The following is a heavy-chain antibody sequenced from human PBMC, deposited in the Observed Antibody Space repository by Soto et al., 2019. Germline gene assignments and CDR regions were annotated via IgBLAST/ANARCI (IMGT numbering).Heavy chain of an antibody. CDR3: AADYMPARHYDSSGYLSDAFDI. J-gene: IGHJ3*02. CDR1: GYTFTGYY. Sequence: ASVKVSCKASGYTFTGYYMHWVRQAPGQGLEWMGWINPNSGGTNYAQKFQGRVTITRDMSTSTAYMELSSLRSEDTAVYYCAADYMPARHYDSSGYLSDAFDIWGQGTMVTVS. D-gene: IGHD3-22*01. CDR2: INPNSGGT. V-gene: IGHV1-2*02.